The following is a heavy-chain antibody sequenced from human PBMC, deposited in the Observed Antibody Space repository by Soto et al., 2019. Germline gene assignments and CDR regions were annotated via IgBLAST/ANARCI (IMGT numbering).Heavy chain of an antibody. V-gene: IGHV3-15*01. CDR3: STALTRDSALGAY. J-gene: IGHJ4*02. D-gene: IGHD3-16*01. Sequence: CLRLAWAASGFPFIDAWIRWVRQAPGEVLRWVGRIRSNATRGTAGRAAAVRGRFSISRDASTANLYLKFNSLQLDATAVYFCSTALTRDSALGAYWGQGTMVTVSS. CDR2: IRSNATRGTA. CDR1: GFPFIDAW.